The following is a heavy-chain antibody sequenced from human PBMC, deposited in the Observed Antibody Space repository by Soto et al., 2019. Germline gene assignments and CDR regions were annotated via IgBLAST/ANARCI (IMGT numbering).Heavy chain of an antibody. V-gene: IGHV3-33*01. D-gene: IGHD3-3*01. CDR1: GFTFRNHA. Sequence: SLTLSCAASGFTFRNHAMPGVRQAPGKGLERVALIWYDGSSKYYADSVKGRFTISRDNSKNTLYLEMNGLRAEDTAIYYCARDQSVVTIKGYWGQGTLVTVYS. CDR2: IWYDGSSK. J-gene: IGHJ4*02. CDR3: ARDQSVVTIKGY.